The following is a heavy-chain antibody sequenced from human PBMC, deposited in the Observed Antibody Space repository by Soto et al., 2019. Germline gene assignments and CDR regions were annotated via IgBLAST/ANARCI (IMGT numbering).Heavy chain of an antibody. V-gene: IGHV1-18*01. CDR1: GYDFTTYG. CDR2: ISAHNGNT. CDR3: ARGRYGDY. Sequence: QVHLVQSGAEVKKPGASVKVSCKGSGYDFTTYGITWVRQAPGQGLEWMAWISAHNGNTDYAQKLQGRVTVTRDTSTSTAYMELRSLRSDDTAVYYCARGRYGDYWGKGARVTVSS. J-gene: IGHJ4*02. D-gene: IGHD1-1*01.